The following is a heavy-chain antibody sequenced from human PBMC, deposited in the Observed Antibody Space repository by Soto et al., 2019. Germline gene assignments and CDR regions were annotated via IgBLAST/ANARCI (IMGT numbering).Heavy chain of an antibody. Sequence: CTVSGGSISSSSYYWGWIRQSPGEGLEWIVSMYHSGTTYYNPSLKSRVTISIDTSKNQFSLKLTSVTSADTAVYFCARVAFGPIDYWGQGTLVTVSS. J-gene: IGHJ4*02. CDR2: MYHSGTT. CDR3: ARVAFGPIDY. D-gene: IGHD3-16*01. CDR1: GGSISSSSYY. V-gene: IGHV4-39*07.